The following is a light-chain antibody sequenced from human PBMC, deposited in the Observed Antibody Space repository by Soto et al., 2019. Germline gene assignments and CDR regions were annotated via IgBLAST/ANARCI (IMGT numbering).Light chain of an antibody. CDR3: SSYTSSSTYV. Sequence: QSALTQPASVSGSPGQSITISCTGTSSDVGYYNYVSWYQQHPGKPPKLMIYDVSNRPSGVSNRFSGSKSGNTASLTISGLQAEDEADYYCSSYTSSSTYVFGPGTKVTVL. CDR1: SSDVGYYNY. V-gene: IGLV2-14*03. J-gene: IGLJ1*01. CDR2: DVS.